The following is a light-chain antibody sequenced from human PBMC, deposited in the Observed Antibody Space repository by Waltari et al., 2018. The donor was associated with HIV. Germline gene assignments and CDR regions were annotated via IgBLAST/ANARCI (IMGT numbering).Light chain of an antibody. CDR3: QQSYSRT. CDR2: AAS. J-gene: IGKJ1*01. Sequence: IQMTQSPSSLSASVGDRVTITCRASQIIGNYLNWYQQKLGKAPKVLIYAASTLQDGVPARFSGTGYGTDFTLIISSLQREDFATYYCQQSYSRTFGQGTKVEV. V-gene: IGKV1-39*01. CDR1: QIIGNY.